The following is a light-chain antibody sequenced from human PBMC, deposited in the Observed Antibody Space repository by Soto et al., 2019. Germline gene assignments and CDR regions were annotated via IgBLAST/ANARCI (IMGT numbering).Light chain of an antibody. J-gene: IGLJ1*01. CDR2: DVS. Sequence: QSALTQPRSVSGSPGQSVTISCTGTSSDVGGYNYVSWYQQNPGKAPKLMIYDVSKRPSGVPDRFSGSKSGNTASLTISGLQAEDEADYYCCTYAGSYPSLVFGTGTKPTVL. V-gene: IGLV2-11*01. CDR1: SSDVGGYNY. CDR3: CTYAGSYPSLV.